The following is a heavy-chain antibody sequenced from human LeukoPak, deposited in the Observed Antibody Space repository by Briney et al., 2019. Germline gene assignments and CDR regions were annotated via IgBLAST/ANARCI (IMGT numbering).Heavy chain of an antibody. CDR3: ARSYCSGGSCYPYFDY. D-gene: IGHD2-15*01. CDR2: IGTAGDT. J-gene: IGHJ4*02. CDR1: GFTFSSYD. V-gene: IGHV3-13*01. Sequence: GGSLRLSCAASGFTFSSYDMHWVRQATGKGLEWVSAIGTAGDTYYPGSVKGRFTISRESAKNSLYLQMNSLRAGDTAVYYCARSYCSGGSCYPYFDYWGQGTLVTVSS.